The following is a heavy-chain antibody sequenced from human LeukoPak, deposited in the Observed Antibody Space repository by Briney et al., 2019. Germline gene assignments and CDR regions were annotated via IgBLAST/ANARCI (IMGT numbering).Heavy chain of an antibody. CDR1: GFTFGTYG. Sequence: GRTLRLSCAASGFTFGTYGMHWVRQAPGKGLEWGAVIWHDGSGKYYADSVKGRFTISRDNSKSTLFLQMNSLRAEDTAVYSCVRGYNDNTPFDYWAQGTLVSISS. D-gene: IGHD3-22*01. CDR2: IWHDGSGK. V-gene: IGHV3-33*01. J-gene: IGHJ4*02. CDR3: VRGYNDNTPFDY.